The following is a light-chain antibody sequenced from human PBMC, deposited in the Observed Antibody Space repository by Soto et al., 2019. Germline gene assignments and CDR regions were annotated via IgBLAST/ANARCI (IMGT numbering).Light chain of an antibody. V-gene: IGLV1-51*01. Sequence: QSVLTQPPSVSAAPGQTITISCSGGRFDIGANFVSWYQHLPGTAPRLLIYDNNKRPSGIPDRFSGSKSGTSATLGITGLQTGDEADYYCGTWDSALSAWVFGGGTKLNVL. J-gene: IGLJ3*02. CDR2: DNN. CDR1: RFDIGANF. CDR3: GTWDSALSAWV.